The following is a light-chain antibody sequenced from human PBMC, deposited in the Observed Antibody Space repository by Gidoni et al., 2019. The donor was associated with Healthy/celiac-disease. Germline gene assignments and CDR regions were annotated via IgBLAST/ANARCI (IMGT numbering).Light chain of an antibody. CDR3: QQYGSSRLT. Sequence: DIVLTHAPGTLSLSPGERATLSCRASQSVSSSYLAWYQHKPGQAPSLHISGASSRATGIPDSFSGSGSETDFTLTISRLEPEDFEVYYWQQYGSSRLTFGQGTKVEIK. CDR1: QSVSSSY. V-gene: IGKV3-20*01. J-gene: IGKJ1*01. CDR2: GAS.